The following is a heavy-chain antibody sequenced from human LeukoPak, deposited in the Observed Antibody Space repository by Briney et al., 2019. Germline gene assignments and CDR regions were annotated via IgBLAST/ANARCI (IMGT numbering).Heavy chain of an antibody. V-gene: IGHV1-18*01. CDR2: ISAYNGNT. CDR3: ARDPTVGAAGSLNYFDP. D-gene: IGHD6-13*01. CDR1: GYTFTSYG. J-gene: IGHJ5*02. Sequence: ASVKVSCKASGYTFTSYGISWVRQAPGQGLEWMGWISAYNGNTNYAQKLQGRVTMTTDTSTSTAYMELRSLRSDDTAVYYCARDPTVGAAGSLNYFDPWGQGTLVTVSS.